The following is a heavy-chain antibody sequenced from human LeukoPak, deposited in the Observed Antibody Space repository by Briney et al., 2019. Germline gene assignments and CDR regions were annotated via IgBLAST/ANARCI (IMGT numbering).Heavy chain of an antibody. J-gene: IGHJ4*02. CDR1: GITFSNSW. CDR2: IRPDGSEG. Sequence: GGSLRLSCTTSGITFSNSWMSWVRQAPGKGLEWVATIRPDGSEGYYADSVRGRFTISRDDSKNSFYLQMSSLRADDTGVFYCARDVAYSAFDYWGQGTLVTVSS. CDR3: ARDVAYSAFDY. V-gene: IGHV3-7*01. D-gene: IGHD2-21*01.